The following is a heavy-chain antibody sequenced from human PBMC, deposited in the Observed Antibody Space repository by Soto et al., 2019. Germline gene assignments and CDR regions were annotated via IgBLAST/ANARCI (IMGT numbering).Heavy chain of an antibody. J-gene: IGHJ4*02. CDR2: ISYDGSNK. Sequence: GGSLRLSCAASGGSFSSYAMHWVRQPPGKGLEWVAVISYDGSNKYYADSVKGRFTISKDNSKNTLYLQMNSLRAEDTAVYYCARDPSVTLAAAGPNDYWGQGDLVTVSS. CDR1: GGSFSSYA. V-gene: IGHV3-30-3*01. CDR3: ARDPSVTLAAAGPNDY. D-gene: IGHD6-13*01.